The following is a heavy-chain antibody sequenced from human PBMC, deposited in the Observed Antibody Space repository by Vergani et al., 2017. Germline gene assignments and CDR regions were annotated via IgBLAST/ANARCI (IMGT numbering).Heavy chain of an antibody. CDR2: IYYSGST. D-gene: IGHD3-22*01. CDR3: SRAGRGLSLTDV. J-gene: IGHJ6*04. V-gene: IGHV4-59*01. CDR1: GGSISSYY. Sequence: QVQLQESGPGLVKPSETLSLTCTVSGGSISSYYWSWIRQPPGKGLEWIGYIYYSGSTNYNPSLKSRVTISVDTSKNQFSLKLSSVTAADTAVYYCSRAGRGLSLTDVWGNGTTVTVSS.